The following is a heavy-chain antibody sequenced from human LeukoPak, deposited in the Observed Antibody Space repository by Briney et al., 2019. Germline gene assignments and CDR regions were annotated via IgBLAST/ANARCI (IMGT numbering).Heavy chain of an antibody. D-gene: IGHD6-13*01. CDR3: ARQAYSSNLGWFDP. V-gene: IGHV4-39*01. Sequence: SETLSLTCSVSGGSISSSTYYWGWIRQPPGKGLEWIGNIYNSGSTYFNPSLKSRVTISVDTSKNQFSLKLSSVTAADTAVYYCARQAYSSNLGWFDPWGQGTLVTVSS. CDR1: GGSISSSTYY. J-gene: IGHJ5*02. CDR2: IYNSGST.